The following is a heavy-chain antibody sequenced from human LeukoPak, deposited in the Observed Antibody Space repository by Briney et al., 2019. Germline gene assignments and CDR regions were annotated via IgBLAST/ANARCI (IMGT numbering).Heavy chain of an antibody. V-gene: IGHV1-2*06. CDR1: GYTFTGYY. CDR2: INPNSGGT. Sequence: ASVKVSCKASGYTFTGYYMHWVRQAPGQGLEWMGRINPNSGGTNYAQKFQDRVTMTRDTSINTAYMELRSLRSDDTAVYYCARDLIAVAIPGYWGQGTLVTVSS. J-gene: IGHJ4*02. D-gene: IGHD6-19*01. CDR3: ARDLIAVAIPGY.